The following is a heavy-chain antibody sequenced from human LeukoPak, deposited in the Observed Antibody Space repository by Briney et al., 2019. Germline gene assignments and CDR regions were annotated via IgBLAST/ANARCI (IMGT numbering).Heavy chain of an antibody. J-gene: IGHJ5*02. CDR2: IIPIFGTA. V-gene: IGHV1-69*05. D-gene: IGHD1-1*01. CDR1: GGTFSSYA. CDR3: ARGGNGVNWFDP. Sequence: SVKVSCKASGGTFSSYAISWVRQAPGQGLEWMGGIIPIFGTANYAQKFQGRVTITTDESTSTAYMELSSLRSEDTAVYYCARGGNGVNWFDPWGQGTLVTVSS.